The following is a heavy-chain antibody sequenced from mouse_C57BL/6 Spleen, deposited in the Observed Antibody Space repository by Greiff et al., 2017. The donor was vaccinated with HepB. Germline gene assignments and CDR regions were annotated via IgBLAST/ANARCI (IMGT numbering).Heavy chain of an antibody. J-gene: IGHJ1*03. Sequence: QVQLQQSGAELVMPGASVKLSCKASGYTFTSYWMHWVKQRPGQGLEWIGEIDPSDSYTNYNQKFKGKSTLTVDKSSSTAYMQLSSLTSEDSAVYYCARWLLEYFDVWGTGTTVTVSS. D-gene: IGHD2-3*01. CDR1: GYTFTSYW. CDR3: ARWLLEYFDV. CDR2: IDPSDSYT. V-gene: IGHV1-69*01.